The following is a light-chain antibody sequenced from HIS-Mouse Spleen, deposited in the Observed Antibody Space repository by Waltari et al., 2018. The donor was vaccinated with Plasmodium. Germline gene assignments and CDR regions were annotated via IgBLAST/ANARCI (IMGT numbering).Light chain of an antibody. Sequence: DIQMTQSPSTLSVSVGDRVTITCRASQSISSWLAWYQQKPGKAPKLLIYKASSLESGVPSRFSGSGSGTEFTLTISSLQPDDFATYYCQLRYTFGQGTKLEIK. J-gene: IGKJ2*01. V-gene: IGKV1-5*03. CDR3: QLRYT. CDR1: QSISSW. CDR2: KAS.